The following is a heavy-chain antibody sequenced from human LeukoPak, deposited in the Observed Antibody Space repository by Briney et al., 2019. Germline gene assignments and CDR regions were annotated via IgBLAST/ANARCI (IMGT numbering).Heavy chain of an antibody. Sequence: ALVKVSCKASGYTFTSYGISWVRQAPGQGLEWMGGIIPIFGTANYAQKFQGRVTITADESTSTAYMELSSLRSEDTAVYYCARGPMYSSSWYWFDPWGQGTLVTVSS. V-gene: IGHV1-69*13. CDR3: ARGPMYSSSWYWFDP. D-gene: IGHD6-13*01. CDR1: GYTFTSYG. J-gene: IGHJ5*02. CDR2: IIPIFGTA.